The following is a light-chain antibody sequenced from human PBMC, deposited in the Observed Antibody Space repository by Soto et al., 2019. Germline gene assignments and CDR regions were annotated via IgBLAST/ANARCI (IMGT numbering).Light chain of an antibody. J-gene: IGKJ5*01. Sequence: EIVMTPSPATLSVSPGERANLSCRASQSVSSNLAWYQQTPGQAPRLLIYGASTRATGIPARFSGSGSGTDFTLTISSLEPEDFAVYYCQQRSDWPLTFGQGHDWRL. CDR1: QSVSSN. V-gene: IGKV3-15*01. CDR3: QQRSDWPLT. CDR2: GAS.